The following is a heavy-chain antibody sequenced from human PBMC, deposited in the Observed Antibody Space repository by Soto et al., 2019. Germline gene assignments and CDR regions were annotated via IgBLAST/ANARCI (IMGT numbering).Heavy chain of an antibody. CDR1: GASIISADYF. CDR3: ARQRTVYFARPGDWLDP. CDR2: IYYSGNI. V-gene: IGHV4-30-4*01. Sequence: PSETLSLTCTVSGASIISADYFWSWIRQPPGQGLEWIGYIYYSGNIFYNPSLESRVTISVDTSKNQFSLKLTSVTAADTAVYYCARQRTVYFARPGDWLDPWGQGTLVTVSS. D-gene: IGHD3-9*01. J-gene: IGHJ5*02.